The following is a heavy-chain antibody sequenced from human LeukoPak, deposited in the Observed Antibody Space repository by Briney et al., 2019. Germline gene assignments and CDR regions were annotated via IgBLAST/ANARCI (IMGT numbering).Heavy chain of an antibody. J-gene: IGHJ4*02. V-gene: IGHV3-53*01. CDR1: GFTVSSNY. CDR3: ARSYYDSPLDY. CDR2: IYSGGST. Sequence: GGSLRLSCAASGFTVSSNYMSWVRQAPGKGLEWVSVIYSGGSTYYADSVKGRFTISRDNSKNTLYLQMNSLRAEDTAVYYCARSYYDSPLDYWGQGTLVTVSS. D-gene: IGHD3-22*01.